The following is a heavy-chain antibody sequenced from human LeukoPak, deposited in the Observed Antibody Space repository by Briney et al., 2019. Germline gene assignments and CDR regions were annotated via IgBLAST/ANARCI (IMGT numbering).Heavy chain of an antibody. Sequence: GGSLRLSCAASGFTFVTFAMGWVRQAPGKGLEWVSTISGNGGGTYYADSVEGRFTISRDNSKNTLYLQMNSLRAEDTAVYYCAKHKGAGSRYSYSMDVWGKGATVTVSS. D-gene: IGHD6-13*01. J-gene: IGHJ6*03. CDR1: GFTFVTFA. CDR2: ISGNGGGT. V-gene: IGHV3-23*01. CDR3: AKHKGAGSRYSYSMDV.